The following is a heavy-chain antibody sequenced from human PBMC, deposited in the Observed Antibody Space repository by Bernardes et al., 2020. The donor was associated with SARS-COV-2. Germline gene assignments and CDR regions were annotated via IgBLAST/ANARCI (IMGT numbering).Heavy chain of an antibody. J-gene: IGHJ4*02. CDR2: IYYSGST. CDR1: VGSISSGGYY. D-gene: IGHD1-26*01. CDR3: ARDTPGVGGWYSGAFDY. Sequence: SETLSLTCTFSVGSISSGGYYWSWIPQHPGKGLEWIGYIYYSGSTYYNPSLKSRVTISVDTSKNQFSLKLNSVTAADTAVYYCARDTPGVGGWYSGAFDYWGQGTCVTLSS. V-gene: IGHV4-31*03.